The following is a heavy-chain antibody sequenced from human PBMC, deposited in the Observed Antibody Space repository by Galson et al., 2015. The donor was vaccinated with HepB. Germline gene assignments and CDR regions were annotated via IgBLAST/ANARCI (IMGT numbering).Heavy chain of an antibody. CDR2: INTNTGNP. CDR3: ARGPIIGMGATALYYYYGMDV. V-gene: IGHV7-4-1*02. Sequence: SVKVSCKASGYTFTSYAMNWVRQAPGQGLDWMGWINTNTGNPTYAQGFTGRFVFSLDTSVSTTYLQISSLKTEDTAVYYCARGPIIGMGATALYYYYGMDVWGQGTTVTVSS. CDR1: GYTFTSYA. D-gene: IGHD3-16*01. J-gene: IGHJ6*02.